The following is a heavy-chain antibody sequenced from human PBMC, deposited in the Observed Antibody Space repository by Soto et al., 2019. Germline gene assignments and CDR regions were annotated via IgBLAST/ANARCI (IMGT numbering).Heavy chain of an antibody. Sequence: PGESLKISCRGSGYDFNTNWFGWVRQLPGRGLEWVGIMYPGDSDTRYNPSLQGHVTLSVDVTVSTAFLQWRSLETSDTGMYFCARLPGDCNKTSCYYADHWGQGTQVTVSS. CDR3: ARLPGDCNKTSCYYADH. CDR1: GYDFNTNW. CDR2: MYPGDSDT. J-gene: IGHJ4*02. D-gene: IGHD3-3*01. V-gene: IGHV5-51*01.